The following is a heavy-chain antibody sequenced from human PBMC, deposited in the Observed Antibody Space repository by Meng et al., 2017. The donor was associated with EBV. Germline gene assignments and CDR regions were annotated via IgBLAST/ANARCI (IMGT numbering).Heavy chain of an antibody. CDR1: GGTFRSDA. Sequence: QVELLQSGAVVKKLGSPVKVSCRTSGGTFRSDAVSWVRQAPGQGLEWMGGLIPMVGAPHYAQKFQGRVTIIADESTSTHSMELNSLRSEDTAMYYCASESGRGFTPDYWGQGTLVTVSS. J-gene: IGHJ4*02. V-gene: IGHV1-69*01. D-gene: IGHD3-10*01. CDR3: ASESGRGFTPDY. CDR2: LIPMVGAP.